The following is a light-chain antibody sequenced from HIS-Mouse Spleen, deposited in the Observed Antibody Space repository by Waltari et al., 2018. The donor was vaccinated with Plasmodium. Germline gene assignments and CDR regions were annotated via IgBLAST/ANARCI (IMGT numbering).Light chain of an antibody. CDR2: EVS. CDR3: SSYTSSSTWV. V-gene: IGLV2-18*02. Sequence: SALTQPPSVSGSPGRSVTISCTGTSSDVGSYNRVSWYQQPPGTAPKLMISEVSNRPSGVPDRFSGSKSGNTASLTISGLQAEDEADYYCSSYTSSSTWVFGGGTKLTVL. J-gene: IGLJ3*02. CDR1: SSDVGSYNR.